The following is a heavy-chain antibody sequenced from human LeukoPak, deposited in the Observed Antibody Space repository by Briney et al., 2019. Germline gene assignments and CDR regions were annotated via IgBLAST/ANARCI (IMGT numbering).Heavy chain of an antibody. V-gene: IGHV1-69*10. J-gene: IGHJ6*02. CDR3: AAPQSRISSYYYVMDV. Sequence: SVKVSCKASGGTFRSYAFTWVRQAPGQGLEWMGGIIPVLGIANYAQKFRGRVTITADESTSTAYMELSSLISEDTAVYYCAAPQSRISSYYYVMDVWGQGTRVTVSS. D-gene: IGHD2-15*01. CDR2: IIPVLGIA. CDR1: GGTFRSYA.